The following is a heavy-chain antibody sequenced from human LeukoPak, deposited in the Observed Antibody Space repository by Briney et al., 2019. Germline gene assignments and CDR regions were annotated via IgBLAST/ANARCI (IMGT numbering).Heavy chain of an antibody. CDR3: ARGGKSAYGWFDP. CDR1: GYSFTCYW. V-gene: IGHV5-10-1*01. D-gene: IGHD5-12*01. J-gene: IGHJ5*02. Sequence: GGSLKISFKSPGYSFTCYWFSWVRQMPGKGMELFVTIDPSDSNTTYSPSFQGHVTISADKSISTAYLQWSSLKASDTAMYYCARGGKSAYGWFDPWGQGALVTVSS. CDR2: IDPSDSNT.